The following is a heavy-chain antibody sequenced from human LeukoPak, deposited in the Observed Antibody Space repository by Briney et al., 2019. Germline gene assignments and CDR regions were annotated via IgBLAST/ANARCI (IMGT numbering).Heavy chain of an antibody. Sequence: GRSLRLSCAGSGFTFRSYGMHWVRQAPGKGLEWVSFIDTSSRYIYQADSVKGRFTISRDNAKSSLFLQMNSLRAEDTAVYYCAKDARRTNGWYFFDYWGRGTLVTVSS. CDR2: IDTSSRYI. J-gene: IGHJ4*02. CDR3: AKDARRTNGWYFFDY. D-gene: IGHD6-19*01. V-gene: IGHV3-21*04. CDR1: GFTFRSYG.